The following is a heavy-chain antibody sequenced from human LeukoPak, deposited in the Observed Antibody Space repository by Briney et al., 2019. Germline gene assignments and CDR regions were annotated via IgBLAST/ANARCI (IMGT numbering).Heavy chain of an antibody. Sequence: ASVKLSCKASGYTFTSYHIYWVRQAPGQGLEWMALINPSSGSTSYAQKFQHRVTLTRDTSTSTVYMELSSLRSGDTAVYYCARSLVLNSSSGWYHLKYWGQGNLVIVSS. D-gene: IGHD6-19*01. J-gene: IGHJ4*02. CDR2: INPSSGST. V-gene: IGHV1-46*01. CDR1: GYTFTSYH. CDR3: ARSLVLNSSSGWYHLKY.